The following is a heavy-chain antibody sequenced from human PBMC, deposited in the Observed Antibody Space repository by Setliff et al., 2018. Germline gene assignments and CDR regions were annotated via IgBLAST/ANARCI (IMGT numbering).Heavy chain of an antibody. D-gene: IGHD3-22*01. CDR2: INPSSGRT. J-gene: IGHJ3*02. CDR1: GYTFTSHY. Sequence: ASVKVSCKASGYTFTSHYMHWVRQAPGLELEWMGTINPSSGRTSYAQKFQGRVTMTRDTSTSTVYRDMSSLRSEDTAVYYCARDVFPYHYEGAFDIWGQGTMVTVSS. CDR3: ARDVFPYHYEGAFDI. V-gene: IGHV1-46*01.